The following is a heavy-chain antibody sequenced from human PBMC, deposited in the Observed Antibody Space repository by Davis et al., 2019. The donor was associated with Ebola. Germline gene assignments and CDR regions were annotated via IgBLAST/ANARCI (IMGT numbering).Heavy chain of an antibody. V-gene: IGHV3-33*01. CDR3: ARGGVGIAARLYYYYGMDV. CDR1: GFTFSSYG. Sequence: GGSLRLSCAASGFTFSSYGMHWVRQARGKGLEWVAVIWYDGSNKYYADSVKGRFTISRDNSKNTLYLQMNSLRAEDTAVYYCARGGVGIAARLYYYYGMDVWGQGTTVTVSS. CDR2: IWYDGSNK. D-gene: IGHD6-6*01. J-gene: IGHJ6*02.